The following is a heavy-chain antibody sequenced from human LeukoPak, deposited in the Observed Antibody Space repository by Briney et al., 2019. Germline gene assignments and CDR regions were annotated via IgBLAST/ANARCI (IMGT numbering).Heavy chain of an antibody. CDR3: ARLSGSYWYYFDY. D-gene: IGHD1-26*01. CDR1: GGSISSSSYY. V-gene: IGHV4-39*01. Sequence: SETLSLTCTVSGGSISSSSYYWGWIRQPPGKGLEWIGNIYYSGSTYYNPSLKSRVTISVDTSKNQFSLKLNSVTAADTAVYYCARLSGSYWYYFDYWGQGTLVTVSS. CDR2: IYYSGST. J-gene: IGHJ4*02.